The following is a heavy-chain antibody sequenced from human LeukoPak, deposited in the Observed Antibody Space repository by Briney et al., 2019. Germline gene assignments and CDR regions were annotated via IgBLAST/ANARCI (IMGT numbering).Heavy chain of an antibody. CDR1: GDSVSSNSAV. J-gene: IGHJ4*02. CDR2: TYYRSKWFN. V-gene: IGHV6-1*01. Sequence: SQTLSLTCAISGDSVSSNSAVWNWTRQSPSRGLEWLGRTYYRSKWFNDYAISVKTRITINPDTSKNQFSLQLNSVTPEDTAVYYCARVQWLYYFDYWGQGTLVTVSS. CDR3: ARVQWLYYFDY. D-gene: IGHD6-19*01.